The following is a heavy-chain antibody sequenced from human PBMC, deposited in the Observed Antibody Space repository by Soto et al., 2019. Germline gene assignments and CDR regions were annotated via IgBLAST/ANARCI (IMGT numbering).Heavy chain of an antibody. CDR2: VYHNGGP. V-gene: IGHV4-4*02. D-gene: IGHD2-15*01. CDR1: DGFISSSNY. Sequence: QVQLQESGPGLVKPSGTLSLTCAVSDGFISSSNYWSWVRQPPGKGLEWIGQVYHNGGPSYNPSLRSRVTMSIDTSKNQFSLNLSAVTAADTAVYFCVRHGGRLFDYWGPGHLVTVSS. J-gene: IGHJ4*02. CDR3: VRHGGRLFDY.